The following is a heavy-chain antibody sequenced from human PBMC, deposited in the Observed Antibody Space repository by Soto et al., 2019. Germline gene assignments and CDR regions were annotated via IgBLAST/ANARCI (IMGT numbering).Heavy chain of an antibody. J-gene: IGHJ6*02. CDR2: IKQDGSEK. V-gene: IGHV3-7*01. Sequence: PGGSLRLSCAASGFTFSSYWMSWVRRAPGKGLEWVANIKQDGSEKYYVDSVKGRFTISRDNAKNSLYLQMNSLRAEDTAVYYCARDSPAFYYYYYGMDVWGQGTTVTVSS. CDR1: GFTFSSYW. CDR3: ARDSPAFYYYYYGMDV.